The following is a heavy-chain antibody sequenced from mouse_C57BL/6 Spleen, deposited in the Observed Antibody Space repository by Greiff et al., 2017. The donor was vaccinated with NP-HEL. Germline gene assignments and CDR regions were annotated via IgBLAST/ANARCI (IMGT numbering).Heavy chain of an antibody. CDR1: GYAFSSSW. CDR2: IYPGDGDT. V-gene: IGHV1-82*01. CDR3: APTMITTRFGYAMDY. D-gene: IGHD2-4*01. Sequence: VQLQQSGPELVKPGASVKISCKASGYAFSSSWMNWVKQRPGKGLEWIGRIYPGDGDTNYNGKFKGKATLTADKSSSTAYMQLSSLTSEDSAVYFCAPTMITTRFGYAMDYWGQGTSVTVSS. J-gene: IGHJ4*01.